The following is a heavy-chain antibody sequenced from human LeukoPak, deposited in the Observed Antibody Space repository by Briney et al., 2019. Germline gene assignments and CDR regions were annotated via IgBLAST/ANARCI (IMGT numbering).Heavy chain of an antibody. J-gene: IGHJ4*02. CDR3: ARHPFGYSYSYGY. CDR1: GYSFTSYW. Sequence: GESLKISCKGSGYSFTSYWISWVRQMPGKGLEWMGRIDPSDSYTNYSPSFQGHVTISADKSISTAYLQWSSLKASDTAMYYCARHPFGYSYSYGYWGQGTLVTVSS. D-gene: IGHD5-18*01. V-gene: IGHV5-10-1*01. CDR2: IDPSDSYT.